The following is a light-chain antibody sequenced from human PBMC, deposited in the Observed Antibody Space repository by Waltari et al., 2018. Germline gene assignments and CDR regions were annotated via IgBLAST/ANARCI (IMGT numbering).Light chain of an antibody. Sequence: TQPPSTSGAPGQRITISCTGTRSNIGAGYSVSWYQQFPGTAPKLLIYDNINRPSGVSDRFSGSKSGTSASLTITGLQSEDEADYYCSAWDTSVGAVLFGGGTRLTVL. CDR3: SAWDTSVGAVL. V-gene: IGLV1-40*01. J-gene: IGLJ2*01. CDR1: RSNIGAGYS. CDR2: DNI.